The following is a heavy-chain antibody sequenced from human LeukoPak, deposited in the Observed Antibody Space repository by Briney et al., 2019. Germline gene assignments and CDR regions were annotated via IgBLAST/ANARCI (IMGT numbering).Heavy chain of an antibody. Sequence: SQTLSLTCAISGDSVSRKNIAWNWIRQSPSRGLEWLGRIYYNSRWYNECAVSMRSRITISPDTSKNQFSLQLNSVTPEDTALYYCARGRDVVGVPAAAFDYWGQGILVTVSS. D-gene: IGHD2-2*01. CDR3: ARGRDVVGVPAAAFDY. V-gene: IGHV6-1*01. CDR2: IYYNSRWYN. J-gene: IGHJ4*02. CDR1: GDSVSRKNIA.